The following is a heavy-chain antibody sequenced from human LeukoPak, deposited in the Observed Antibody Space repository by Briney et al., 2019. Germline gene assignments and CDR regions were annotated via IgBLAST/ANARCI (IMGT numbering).Heavy chain of an antibody. V-gene: IGHV4-34*01. J-gene: IGHJ3*02. CDR1: GGSFSGYY. CDR2: INHSGST. CDR3: ARAVRIEQWPRGLKPRRASAFDI. Sequence: SETLSLTCAVYGGSFSGYYWSWIRQPPGKGLEWIGEINHSGSTNYNPSLKSRDTISVDTSKNQSSLKLSSVTAADTAVYYCARAVRIEQWPRGLKPRRASAFDIWGQGTMVTVSS. D-gene: IGHD6-19*01.